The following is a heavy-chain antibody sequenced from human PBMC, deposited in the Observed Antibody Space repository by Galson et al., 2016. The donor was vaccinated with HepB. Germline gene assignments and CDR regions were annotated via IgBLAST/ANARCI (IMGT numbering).Heavy chain of an antibody. D-gene: IGHD2-15*01. CDR1: GYTFTDYW. J-gene: IGHJ4*02. CDR2: INPFSGDT. V-gene: IGHV1-2*06. Sequence: SVKVSCKASGYTFTDYWLHWVRQAPGQGLEWVGRINPFSGDTKTAQKFQDRVTMTRDTSVSTGYMDLSRLTSDDTAVYFCARGWTVRPDYWGQGPLVTVSS. CDR3: ARGWTVRPDY.